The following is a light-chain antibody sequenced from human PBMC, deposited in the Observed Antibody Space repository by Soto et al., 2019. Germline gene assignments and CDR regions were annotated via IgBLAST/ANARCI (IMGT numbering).Light chain of an antibody. V-gene: IGKV3-15*01. Sequence: EIVMTQSPATLSVSPGERATLSCRASQSVSSNLAWYQQKPGQAPRLLIYGASTRATGIPARFSGSGSGKKFTLNISSQQSEDFAFYLCKQYINSPITFGGGTKV. CDR3: KQYINSPIT. CDR1: QSVSSN. CDR2: GAS. J-gene: IGKJ4*01.